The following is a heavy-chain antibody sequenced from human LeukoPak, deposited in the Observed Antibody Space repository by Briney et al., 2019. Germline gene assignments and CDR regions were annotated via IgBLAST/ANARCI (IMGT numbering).Heavy chain of an antibody. Sequence: PGRSLRLSCAASGSTFDDYAMHWVRQVPGKGLEWVSGIGWNSGGIGYADSVKGRFTISRDNAKNSLYLQMNSLRPEDTALFYCVKGTTFDAFDMWGQGTMVTVSS. V-gene: IGHV3-9*01. CDR1: GSTFDDYA. CDR3: VKGTTFDAFDM. D-gene: IGHD4-11*01. J-gene: IGHJ3*02. CDR2: IGWNSGGI.